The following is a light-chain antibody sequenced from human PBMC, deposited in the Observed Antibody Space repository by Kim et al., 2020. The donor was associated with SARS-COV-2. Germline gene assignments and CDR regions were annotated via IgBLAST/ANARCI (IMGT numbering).Light chain of an antibody. CDR2: KAS. CDR3: QQYFSHST. J-gene: IGKJ2*01. V-gene: IGKV1-5*03. CDR1: QSISSW. Sequence: FASVGDRVTITCRASQSISSWLAWYQQKPGKAPKILIYKASSLKSGVPSRFSGSGSGTEFTLTIRSLQPDDFATYYCQQYFSHSTFGQGTKLEI.